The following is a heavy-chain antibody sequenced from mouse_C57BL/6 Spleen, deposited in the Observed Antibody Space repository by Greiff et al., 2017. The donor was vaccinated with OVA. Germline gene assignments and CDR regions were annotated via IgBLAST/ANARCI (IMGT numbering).Heavy chain of an antibody. V-gene: IGHV1-59*01. D-gene: IGHD1-1*01. Sequence: QVQLKQPGAELVRPGTSVKLSCKASGYTFTSYWMHWVKQRPGQGLEWIGVIDPSDSYTNYNQKFKGKATLTVDTSSSTAYMQLSSLTSEDSAVYYCARGYYYGSTPFAYWGQGTLVTVSA. CDR3: ARGYYYGSTPFAY. J-gene: IGHJ3*01. CDR2: IDPSDSYT. CDR1: GYTFTSYW.